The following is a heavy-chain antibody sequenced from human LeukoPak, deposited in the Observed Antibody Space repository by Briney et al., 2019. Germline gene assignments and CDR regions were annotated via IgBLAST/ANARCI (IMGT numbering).Heavy chain of an antibody. CDR1: GYTFTSYG. CDR2: ISAYNGNT. Sequence: GASVKVSCKASGYTFTSYGISWVRQAPGQGLEWMGWISAYNGNTNYAQKLQGRVTTTTDTSTSTAYMELRSLRSDDTAVYYCAREFTMVRGVTTSPYYYMDVWGKGTTVTVSS. D-gene: IGHD3-10*01. J-gene: IGHJ6*03. CDR3: AREFTMVRGVTTSPYYYMDV. V-gene: IGHV1-18*01.